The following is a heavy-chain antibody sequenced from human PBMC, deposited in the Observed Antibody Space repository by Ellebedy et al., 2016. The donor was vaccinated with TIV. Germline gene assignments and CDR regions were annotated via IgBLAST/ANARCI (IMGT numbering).Heavy chain of an antibody. Sequence: GGSLRLSCAASGFSFSNYAMSWVRQAPGKGLEWISSITGGGDTTYSADSVKGRFTISRDNSKNTMYLQMTSLRAEDTALYYCVKGAYPVPTVMAVWGQGTMVIVSS. D-gene: IGHD3-16*01. CDR1: GFSFSNYA. V-gene: IGHV3-23*01. CDR3: VKGAYPVPTVMAV. CDR2: ITGGGDTT. J-gene: IGHJ6*02.